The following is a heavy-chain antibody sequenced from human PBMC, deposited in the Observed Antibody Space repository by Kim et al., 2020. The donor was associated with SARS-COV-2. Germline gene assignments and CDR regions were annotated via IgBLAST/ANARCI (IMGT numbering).Heavy chain of an antibody. V-gene: IGHV3-30*01. D-gene: IGHD3-16*01. J-gene: IGHJ6*03. CDR3: ARGGQISYYYYMDV. Sequence: ADSGKGRFTISRDNSKNTLYLQINSLRAEDTAVYYCARGGQISYYYYMDVWGKGTTVTVSS.